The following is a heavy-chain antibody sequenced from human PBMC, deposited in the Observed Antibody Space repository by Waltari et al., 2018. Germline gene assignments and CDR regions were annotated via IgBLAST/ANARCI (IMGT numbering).Heavy chain of an antibody. J-gene: IGHJ4*02. CDR2: INHSGRT. CDR1: GGSFSGYY. CDR3: ARGRDGGLGYSLDY. V-gene: IGHV4-34*01. D-gene: IGHD2-15*01. Sequence: QVQLQQWGAGLLKPSETLSLTCAVYGGSFSGYYWSWIRQPPGKGLEWIGEINHSGRTNYNPSLKSRVTISVDTSKNQFSLKLSSVTAADTAVYYCARGRDGGLGYSLDYWGQGTLVTVSS.